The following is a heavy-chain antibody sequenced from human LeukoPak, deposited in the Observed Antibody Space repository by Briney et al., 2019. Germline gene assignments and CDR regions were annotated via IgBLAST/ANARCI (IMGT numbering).Heavy chain of an antibody. D-gene: IGHD3-10*02. CDR1: GGSISPYY. CDR2: IYYSGST. V-gene: IGHV4-59*01. CDR3: TRSTGSTMFIDY. Sequence: SETLSLTCTVSGGSISPYYWSWIRQPPGKGLEWLGYIYYSGSTDYNPSLKSRVAISVDTSKNQFSLKLSSVTAADTAVYYCTRSTGSTMFIDYWGQGTLVTVSS. J-gene: IGHJ4*02.